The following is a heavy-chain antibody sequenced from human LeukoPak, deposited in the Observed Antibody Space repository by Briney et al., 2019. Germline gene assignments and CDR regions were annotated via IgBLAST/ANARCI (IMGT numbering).Heavy chain of an antibody. V-gene: IGHV3-21*01. J-gene: IGHJ4*02. D-gene: IGHD6-19*01. CDR2: IGYSSGYI. CDR3: ARDPSSGWY. CDR1: GFTFSSYS. Sequence: GGSLRLSCVASGFTFSSYSISWVRQTPGKGLEWVSFIGYSSGYIYYADSVKGRFTISRDNAKNSLYLQMNSLRAEDTAVYYCARDPSSGWYWGQGTLVTVSS.